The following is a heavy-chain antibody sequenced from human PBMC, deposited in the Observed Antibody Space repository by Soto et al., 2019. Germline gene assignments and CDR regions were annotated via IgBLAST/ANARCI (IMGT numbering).Heavy chain of an antibody. D-gene: IGHD6-19*01. CDR2: IYYSGST. Sequence: SETLSLTCTVSGGSISSSSYYWGWIRQPPGKGLEWIGGIYYSGSTYYNPSLKCRVTISVDTSKNQFSLKLSSMTAADTAVYYCASEQWLVGYFDYWGQGTLVTVSS. V-gene: IGHV4-39*01. CDR1: GGSISSSSYY. J-gene: IGHJ4*02. CDR3: ASEQWLVGYFDY.